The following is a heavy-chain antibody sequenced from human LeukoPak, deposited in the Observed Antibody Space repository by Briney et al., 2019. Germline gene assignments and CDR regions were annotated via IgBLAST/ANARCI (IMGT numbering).Heavy chain of an antibody. Sequence: PSETLSLTCTVSGGSISSYYWSWIRQPPGKGLEWIGYIYYSGSTNYNPSLKSRVTISVDTSKNQFSLKLSSVTAADTAVYYCARGPPSTMVRGVGAFDIWGQGTMVTVSS. V-gene: IGHV4-59*01. CDR2: IYYSGST. J-gene: IGHJ3*02. CDR3: ARGPPSTMVRGVGAFDI. D-gene: IGHD3-10*01. CDR1: GGSISSYY.